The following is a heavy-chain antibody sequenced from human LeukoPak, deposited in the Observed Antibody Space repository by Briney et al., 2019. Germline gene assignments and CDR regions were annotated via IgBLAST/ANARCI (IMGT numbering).Heavy chain of an antibody. Sequence: TLSXTXTVSGGSXSSGSYYWSWIRQPAGKGLEWIGHIYTSGSTNCNPSLKSRVTISVDTSKNQFSLKLSSVTAADTAVYYCARGKRPPYYYGSGSSASYYYMDVWGKGTTVTVSS. D-gene: IGHD3-10*01. CDR2: IYTSGST. J-gene: IGHJ6*03. CDR1: GGSXSSGSYY. V-gene: IGHV4-61*09. CDR3: ARGKRPPYYYGSGSSASYYYMDV.